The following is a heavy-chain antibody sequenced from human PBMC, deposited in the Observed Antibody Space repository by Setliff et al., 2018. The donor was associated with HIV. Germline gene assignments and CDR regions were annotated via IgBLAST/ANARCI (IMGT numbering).Heavy chain of an antibody. CDR2: IIPISGTA. D-gene: IGHD2-15*01. Sequence: ASVKVSCKASGGTFSNYGMSWVRQAPGQGLEWMGGIIPISGTANYAQKFQGRVTMTRDTSISTAYMELSRLRSDDTAVYYCARAGYCSGGSCYFLTVWGQGTLVTVSS. CDR1: GGTFSNYG. J-gene: IGHJ4*02. CDR3: ARAGYCSGGSCYFLTV. V-gene: IGHV1-69*05.